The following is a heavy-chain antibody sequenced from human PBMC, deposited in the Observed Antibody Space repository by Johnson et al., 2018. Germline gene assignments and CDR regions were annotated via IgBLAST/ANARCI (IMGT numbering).Heavy chain of an antibody. CDR3: ARAPEGYCVGDCPPGY. CDR2: IIPIFGTA. V-gene: IGHV1-69*01. CDR1: GYTFTSYD. D-gene: IGHD2-21*02. Sequence: VQLVESGAEVKKPGASVKVSCKASGYTFTSYDISWVRQAPGQGLEWMGGIIPIFGTANYAQRFQGRVTITADESTSTAYMELSSLRSADTAVYYCARAPEGYCVGDCPPGYGGQGTLVIVSS. J-gene: IGHJ4*02.